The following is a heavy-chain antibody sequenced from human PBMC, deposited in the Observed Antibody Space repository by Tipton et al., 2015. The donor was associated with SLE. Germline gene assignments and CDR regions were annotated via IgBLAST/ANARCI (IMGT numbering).Heavy chain of an antibody. CDR2: INHSGST. Sequence: TLSLTCAVYGGSFSGYYWSWIRQPPGKGLEWIGEINHSGSTNYNPSLKTRVTISVDTSKNQFSLKLSSVTAADTAVYYCARGQRRGRWLQLGYFDYRGQGTLVTVSS. CDR3: ARGQRRGRWLQLGYFDY. CDR1: GGSFSGYY. V-gene: IGHV4-34*01. D-gene: IGHD5-24*01. J-gene: IGHJ4*02.